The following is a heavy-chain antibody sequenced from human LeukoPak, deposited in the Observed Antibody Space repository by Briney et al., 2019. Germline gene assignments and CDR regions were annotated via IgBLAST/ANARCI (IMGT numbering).Heavy chain of an antibody. CDR2: ISYDGSNK. J-gene: IGHJ4*02. Sequence: GGSLRLSCAASGFTFSSYAMHWVRQAPGKGLEWVAVISYDGSNKYYADSVKGRFTISRDNSKNTLYLQMNSLRAEDTAVYYCARGRGEFYYDSSGYSDYWGQGTLVTVSS. CDR3: ARGRGEFYYDSSGYSDY. V-gene: IGHV3-30-3*01. CDR1: GFTFSSYA. D-gene: IGHD3-22*01.